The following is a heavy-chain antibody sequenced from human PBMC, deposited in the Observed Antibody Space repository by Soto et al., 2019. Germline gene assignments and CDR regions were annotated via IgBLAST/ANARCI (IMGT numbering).Heavy chain of an antibody. V-gene: IGHV4-4*02. D-gene: IGHD5-12*01. Sequence: QVYLQESGPGLMKPSGTLSLTCGVSGGSISSINWWSWVRQTPGKGLEWIGDIYHNGRSNYNPSLKSRVTLSIDKSKNQFFLNLTTVTAADTAVYYCARSQGVAPTHAFDPWGQGTLVIVSS. CDR2: IYHNGRS. J-gene: IGHJ5*02. CDR1: GGSISSINW. CDR3: ARSQGVAPTHAFDP.